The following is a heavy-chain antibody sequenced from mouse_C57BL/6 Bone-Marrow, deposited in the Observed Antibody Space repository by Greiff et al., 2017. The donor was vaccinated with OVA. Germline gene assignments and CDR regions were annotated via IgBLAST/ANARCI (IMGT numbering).Heavy chain of an antibody. D-gene: IGHD1-1*01. V-gene: IGHV1-82*01. CDR1: GYAFSSSW. CDR2: INPGDGDT. CDR3: TPTTVVAPLDY. Sequence: QVQLQQSGPELVKPGASVKISCKASGYAFSSSWMNWVKQRPGQGLEWIGRINPGDGDTNYNGKFKGKATLTADKSSSTAYMQLSSLTSEASAVYCGTPTTVVAPLDYWGQGTTLTVSS. J-gene: IGHJ2*01.